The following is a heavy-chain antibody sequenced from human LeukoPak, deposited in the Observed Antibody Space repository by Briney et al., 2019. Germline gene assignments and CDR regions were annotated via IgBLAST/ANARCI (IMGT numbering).Heavy chain of an antibody. Sequence: PGGSLRLSCAASGFTFDDYAMHWVRQAPGKGLEWVSGISWNSGSIGYADSVKGRFTISRGNTKNSLYLQMNSLRAEDTALYYCAKGGYSYGYRSYFDYWGQGTLVTVSS. J-gene: IGHJ4*02. D-gene: IGHD5-18*01. CDR3: AKGGYSYGYRSYFDY. CDR2: ISWNSGSI. CDR1: GFTFDDYA. V-gene: IGHV3-9*01.